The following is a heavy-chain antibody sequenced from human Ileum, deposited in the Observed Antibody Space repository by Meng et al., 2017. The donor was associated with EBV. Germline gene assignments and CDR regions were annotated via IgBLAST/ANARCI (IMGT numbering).Heavy chain of an antibody. D-gene: IGHD2-8*01. CDR1: GDSISNEHW. CDR2: IHHTRGP. CDR3: ASNGAFSLDH. Sequence: QVQRAGSGPGLVGPSGTLSLTWSVSGDSISNEHWWSWVRQSPGKGLEWIGEIHHTRGPNYNPSLKSRVIISVDKSNNHFSLRLSAVTAADTAVYYCASNGAFSLDHWGQGTLVTVSS. J-gene: IGHJ4*02. V-gene: IGHV4-4*02.